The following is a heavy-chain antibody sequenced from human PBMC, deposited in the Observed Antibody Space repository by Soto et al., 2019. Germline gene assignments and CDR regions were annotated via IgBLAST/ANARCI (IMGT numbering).Heavy chain of an antibody. Sequence: PSETLSLTCTVSGGSISSYYWSWILQPPGKGLEWIGYIYYSGSTNYNPSLKSRVTISVDTSKNQFSLKLSSVTAADTAVYYCAKVNDFWTGYYSTNWFDPWGQGTLVTVS. D-gene: IGHD3-3*01. CDR1: GGSISSYY. J-gene: IGHJ5*02. V-gene: IGHV4-59*01. CDR3: AKVNDFWTGYYSTNWFDP. CDR2: IYYSGST.